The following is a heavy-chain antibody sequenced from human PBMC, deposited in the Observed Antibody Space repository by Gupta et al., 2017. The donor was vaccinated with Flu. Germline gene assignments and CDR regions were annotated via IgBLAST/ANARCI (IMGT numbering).Heavy chain of an antibody. CDR2: ISSSSSYI. Sequence: EVQLVESGGGLVKPGGSLRLSCAASGFTFSSYSMNWVRQAPGKGLEWVSSISSSSSYIYYADSVKGRFTISRDNAKNSLYLQMNSLRAEDTAVYYCARAVGGGIPLRVFWFDPWGQGTLVTVSS. J-gene: IGHJ5*02. CDR1: GFTFSSYS. CDR3: ARAVGGGIPLRVFWFDP. D-gene: IGHD2-8*01. V-gene: IGHV3-21*01.